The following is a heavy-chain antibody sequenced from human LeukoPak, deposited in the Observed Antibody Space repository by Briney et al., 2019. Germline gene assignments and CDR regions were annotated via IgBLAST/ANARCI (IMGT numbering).Heavy chain of an antibody. CDR2: ISGTSGRT. V-gene: IGHV3-23*01. J-gene: IGHJ4*02. D-gene: IGHD1-7*01. CDR3: AGNYPSY. Sequence: PGGSLRLSCAASGFTFSSYDMSWVRQAPGKGLEWVSAISGTSGRTFYADSVEGRFTISRDNPKNTLYLQMDSLRAEDTAIYYCAGNYPSYWGQGTLVTVSS. CDR1: GFTFSSYD.